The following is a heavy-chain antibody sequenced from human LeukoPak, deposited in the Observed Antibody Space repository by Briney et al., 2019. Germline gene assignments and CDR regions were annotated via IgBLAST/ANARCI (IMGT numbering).Heavy chain of an antibody. CDR1: GGSISSSNW. CDR2: IYHRGST. V-gene: IGHV4-4*02. J-gene: IGHJ3*02. D-gene: IGHD6-19*01. Sequence: PSGTLSLTCAVSGGSISSSNWWSWVRQPPGKGLEWTGEIYHRGSTNYNPSLKSRVTISVDKSKNQFSLKLSSVTAADTAVYYCAREASSGWNDAFDIWGQGTMVTVSS. CDR3: AREASSGWNDAFDI.